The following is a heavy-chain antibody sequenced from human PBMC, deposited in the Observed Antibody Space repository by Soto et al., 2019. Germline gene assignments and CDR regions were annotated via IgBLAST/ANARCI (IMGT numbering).Heavy chain of an antibody. CDR3: ASSLRMPGIGNCYYDMDV. D-gene: IGHD2-21*01. Sequence: QVQLVQSGAEVKKPGSSLKVSCKASGGIFSDFSFSWVRQAPGQGLEWMGGIMPIFGGPDYAQRFRGRVTITADEVTRSAFMELRGLTSEDTATYYCASSLRMPGIGNCYYDMDVWGQGTTVTVSS. CDR1: GGIFSDFS. CDR2: IMPIFGGP. V-gene: IGHV1-69*12. J-gene: IGHJ6*02.